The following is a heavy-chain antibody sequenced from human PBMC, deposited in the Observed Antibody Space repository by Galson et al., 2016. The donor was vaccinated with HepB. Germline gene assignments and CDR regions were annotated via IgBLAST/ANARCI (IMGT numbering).Heavy chain of an antibody. CDR2: IDSDGSDI. CDR3: ARDQRSSLDY. J-gene: IGHJ4*02. CDR1: GFTFSSHW. V-gene: IGHV3-74*01. D-gene: IGHD6-19*01. Sequence: SLRLSCAASGFTFSSHWMHWVRQAPGKGLVWVSRIDSDGSDIRYADSVRGRFTIPRDNAKNTLYLQMNSLRAEDTAVYYCARDQRSSLDYWGQGTLVTVSS.